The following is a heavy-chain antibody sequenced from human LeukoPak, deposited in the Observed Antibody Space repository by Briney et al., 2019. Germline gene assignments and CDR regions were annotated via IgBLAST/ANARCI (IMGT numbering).Heavy chain of an antibody. CDR2: INHSGST. J-gene: IGHJ4*02. CDR1: SGSISSSTW. CDR3: ALGYNDIWEL. Sequence: SETLSLTCAVSSGSISSSTWWSWVRQPPGKGLEWIGEINHSGSTHYTPSLKSRVTISVDTSDNKFSLKMISVTAADAAVYYCALGYNDIWELWGRGTWSPSPQ. V-gene: IGHV4-4*02. D-gene: IGHD5-24*01.